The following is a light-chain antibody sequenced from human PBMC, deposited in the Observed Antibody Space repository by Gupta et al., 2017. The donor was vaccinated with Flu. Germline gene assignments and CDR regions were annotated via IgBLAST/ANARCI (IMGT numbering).Light chain of an antibody. V-gene: IGKV3-20*01. CDR1: QSVSSSY. CDR3: LQYCSSPLT. CDR2: GAS. J-gene: IGKJ1*01. Sequence: EIVLTQSPGTLSLSPGERATLSCRASQSVSSSYLAWYQQKPGQAPRLLISGASSRATGIPDRFSGSGSGTDFTLTISRLEPEDFAVYYCLQYCSSPLTFGQGTKLEIK.